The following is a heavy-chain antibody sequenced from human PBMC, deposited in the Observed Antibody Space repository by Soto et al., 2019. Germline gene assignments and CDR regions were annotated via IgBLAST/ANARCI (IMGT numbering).Heavy chain of an antibody. D-gene: IGHD1-7*01. CDR2: INPNSGGT. V-gene: IGHV1-2*02. CDR3: ARTGYNWNYVNWSDP. J-gene: IGHJ5*02. CDR1: GYTFTGYY. Sequence: GASVKVSCKASGYTFTGYYMHWVRQAPGQGLEWMGWINPNSGGTNYAQKFQGRVTMTTDTSMSTAYMELRSLRSDDTAVYYCARTGYNWNYVNWSDPWGQGTLVTVSS.